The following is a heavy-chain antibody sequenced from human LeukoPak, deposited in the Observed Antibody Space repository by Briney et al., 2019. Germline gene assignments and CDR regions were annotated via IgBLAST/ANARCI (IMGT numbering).Heavy chain of an antibody. Sequence: QSGGSLRLSCVASGFTVSSNYMSWVRQAPGKGLEWVSVIYSGGSTYYADSVKGRFTISRDNSKNTLYLQMNILRAEDTAVYYCASGSGSYRTPYYYMDVWGTGTTVTVSS. V-gene: IGHV3-53*01. CDR3: ASGSGSYRTPYYYMDV. J-gene: IGHJ6*03. D-gene: IGHD3-10*01. CDR1: GFTVSSNY. CDR2: IYSGGST.